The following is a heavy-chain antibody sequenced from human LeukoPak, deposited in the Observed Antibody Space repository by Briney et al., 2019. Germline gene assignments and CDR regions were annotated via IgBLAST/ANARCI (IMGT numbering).Heavy chain of an antibody. CDR2: INHSGST. J-gene: IGHJ4*02. V-gene: IGHV4-34*01. D-gene: IGHD4-17*01. CDR1: GGSFSGYY. CDR3: ARSKVHDYGDYGRVYFDY. Sequence: SETLSLTCAVYGGSFSGYYWSWIRQPPGKGLEWIGEINHSGSTNYNPSLKSRVTISVDTSKNQFSLKLSSVTAADTAVYYCARSKVHDYGDYGRVYFDYWGQGTLVTVSS.